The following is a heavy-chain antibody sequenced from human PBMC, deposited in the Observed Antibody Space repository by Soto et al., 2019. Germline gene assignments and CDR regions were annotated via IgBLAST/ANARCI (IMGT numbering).Heavy chain of an antibody. CDR2: IYRNGNT. CDR1: GGSISSYY. J-gene: IGHJ5*02. V-gene: IGHV4-59*01. Sequence: SETLSLTCTVSGGSISSYYWSWIRQPPGKGLEWIGYIYRNGNTNYNPSLKSRVTILVDTSKNHFSLNLRSVTAADTAVYYCARNNWNDVFWFDPWGQGILVTVSS. CDR3: ARNNWNDVFWFDP. D-gene: IGHD1-20*01.